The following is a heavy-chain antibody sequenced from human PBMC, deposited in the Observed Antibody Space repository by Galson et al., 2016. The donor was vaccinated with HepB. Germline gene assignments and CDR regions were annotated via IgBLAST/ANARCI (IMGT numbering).Heavy chain of an antibody. D-gene: IGHD1-7*01. J-gene: IGHJ4*02. CDR3: VRDRDRTLDY. CDR2: ISAYSGDT. CDR1: GYTFTTYG. V-gene: IGHV1-18*01. Sequence: SVKVSCKASGYTFTTYGISWVRQAPGQGLEWMGWISAYSGDTNHAQELQGRVTLTTDTPTRTAYMELRNLRSDDTAGYYCVRDRDRTLDYWGQGTLVAVSS.